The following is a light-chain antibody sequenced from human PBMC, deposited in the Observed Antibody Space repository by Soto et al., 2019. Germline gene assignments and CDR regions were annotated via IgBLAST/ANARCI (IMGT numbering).Light chain of an antibody. Sequence: EIVMTQSPATLSVSPGERVTLSCRASQSVYSNLAWYQQKPGQAPRILIHGSFTRATGIPARFSGSGSGTEFTLTISSLQSEDLGVYYCQHFNQWPLTFGGGTKVEIK. CDR1: QSVYSN. CDR3: QHFNQWPLT. CDR2: GSF. V-gene: IGKV3-15*01. J-gene: IGKJ4*01.